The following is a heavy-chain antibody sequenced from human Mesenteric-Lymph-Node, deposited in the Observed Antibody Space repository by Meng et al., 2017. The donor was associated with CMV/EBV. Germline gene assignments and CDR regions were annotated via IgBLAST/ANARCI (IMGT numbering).Heavy chain of an antibody. CDR1: GGSFSAYY. Sequence: QVQLQQWGAGLLKPSETLSLTCAVYGGSFSAYYWCWIRQPPGKGLEWIGEINHSGSTNYTPSLKSRITISVDTSKNQFSLKLTTVTAADTAVYFCASLAPLNNTKDKIPSGYWGQGTLVTVSS. CDR2: INHSGST. CDR3: ASLAPLNNTKDKIPSGY. V-gene: IGHV4-34*01. J-gene: IGHJ4*02. D-gene: IGHD1-14*01.